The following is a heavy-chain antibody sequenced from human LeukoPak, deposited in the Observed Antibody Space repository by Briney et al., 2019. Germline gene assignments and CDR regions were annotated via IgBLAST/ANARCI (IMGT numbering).Heavy chain of an antibody. Sequence: GRSLRLSCAASGFTFSSYAMHWVRQAPGKGLEWVAVISYDGSNKYYADSVKGRFTISRDNSKNTLYLQMNSLRAEDTAVYYCARGGGSGAFPDNWGRGTLVTVSS. CDR3: ARGGGSGAFPDN. CDR1: GFTFSSYA. D-gene: IGHD6-19*01. J-gene: IGHJ4*02. CDR2: ISYDGSNK. V-gene: IGHV3-30-3*01.